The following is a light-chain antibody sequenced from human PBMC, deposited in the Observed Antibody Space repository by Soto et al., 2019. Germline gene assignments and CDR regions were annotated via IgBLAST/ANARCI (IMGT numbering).Light chain of an antibody. Sequence: DAVMTQSPLSLSVAPGQPASISCKSSQSLLHITGETFLFWYLQKPGQSPQLLIYEVSTRVSGVPDRFSGSGSGTDFTLEISRVETDDVGIYYCMQSTQLPPTFGQGTLLEIK. CDR3: MQSTQLPPT. V-gene: IGKV2D-29*02. CDR1: QSLLHITGETF. J-gene: IGKJ5*01. CDR2: EVS.